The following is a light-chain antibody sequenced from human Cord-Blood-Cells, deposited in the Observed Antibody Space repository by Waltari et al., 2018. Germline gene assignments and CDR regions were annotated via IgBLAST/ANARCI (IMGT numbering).Light chain of an antibody. CDR3: QQYNSYST. CDR2: KAS. J-gene: IGKJ1*01. V-gene: IGKV1-5*03. Sequence: DIQMTQSPSTLSASVGDRVTITCRASQSISSWLAWYQQKPGKAPKLLIYKASSLESGVPSKVRGSGSGTEFTLTISSRQPDDFATYYCQQYNSYSTFGQGTKVEIK. CDR1: QSISSW.